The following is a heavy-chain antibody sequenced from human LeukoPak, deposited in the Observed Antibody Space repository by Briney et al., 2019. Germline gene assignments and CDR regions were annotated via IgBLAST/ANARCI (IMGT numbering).Heavy chain of an antibody. CDR3: ARRDLGGYDFAYFDY. CDR2: IFPHDSDT. CDR1: GYTFSDYW. Sequence: GEPLKISCKGSGYTFSDYWIAWVRQMPGKGLEWMGIIFPHDSDTRYSPPFQGQVTISADKSISTAYLQWSSLKASDTATYYCARRDLGGYDFAYFDYWGQGTLVTVSS. D-gene: IGHD5-12*01. V-gene: IGHV5-51*01. J-gene: IGHJ4*02.